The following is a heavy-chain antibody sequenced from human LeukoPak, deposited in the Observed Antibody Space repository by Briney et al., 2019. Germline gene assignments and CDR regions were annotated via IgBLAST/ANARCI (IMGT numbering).Heavy chain of an antibody. D-gene: IGHD6-13*01. J-gene: IGHJ4*02. CDR3: ARGSRAAAGGRPKTDFDY. CDR2: INPSGGST. CDR1: GYTFTSYY. V-gene: IGHV1-46*01. Sequence: ASVKVSCKASGYTFTSYYMHWVRQAPGQGLEWMGIINPSGGSTSYAQKFQGRVTMTRDTSTSTVYMELSSLRSEDTAVYYCARGSRAAAGGRPKTDFDYWGQGTLVTVSS.